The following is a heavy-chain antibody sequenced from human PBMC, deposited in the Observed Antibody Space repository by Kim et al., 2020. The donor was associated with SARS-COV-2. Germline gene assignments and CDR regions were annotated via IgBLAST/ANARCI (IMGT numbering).Heavy chain of an antibody. V-gene: IGHV3-33*01. Sequence: GGSLRLSCVASGFTFSHYGMHWVRQAPGKGLEWVALTWFDGSHKYYADSVKGRFTISRDNSKNTLYLQMNSLRVEDTAVYYCARSYRAYEPSDYWGQGTL. CDR3: ARSYRAYEPSDY. CDR1: GFTFSHYG. D-gene: IGHD5-12*01. CDR2: TWFDGSHK. J-gene: IGHJ4*02.